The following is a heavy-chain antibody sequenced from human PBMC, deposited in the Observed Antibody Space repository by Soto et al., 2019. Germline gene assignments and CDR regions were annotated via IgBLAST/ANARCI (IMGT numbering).Heavy chain of an antibody. V-gene: IGHV4-31*03. CDR3: ARFAMEENPKGQSWYAFDF. J-gene: IGHJ4*02. CDR2: IYYSGRT. Sequence: PCETLSLTCTVSGSSINSGGYFWSWIRQHPGKGLDWIGSIYYSGRTYYNPSLESRVAISVDTSKNQFTLKVNSVTAADTAMYYCARFAMEENPKGQSWYAFDFWGQGTLVSVS. D-gene: IGHD6-13*01. CDR1: GSSINSGGYF.